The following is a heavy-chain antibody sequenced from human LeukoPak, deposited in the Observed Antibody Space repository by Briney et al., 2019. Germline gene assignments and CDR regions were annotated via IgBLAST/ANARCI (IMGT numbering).Heavy chain of an antibody. J-gene: IGHJ5*02. CDR1: GFTFDNYA. CDR2: ISWSSGSI. V-gene: IGHV3-9*01. D-gene: IGHD3-10*01. CDR3: VRGRGSYGWFDP. Sequence: GRSLRLSCAASGFTFDNYAMHWVRQAPGKGLEWVSGISWSSGSIGYADSVKGRFTISRDDAKNTVDLQMNSLRGKDTAVYYCVRGRGSYGWFDPWGQGTLVTVSS.